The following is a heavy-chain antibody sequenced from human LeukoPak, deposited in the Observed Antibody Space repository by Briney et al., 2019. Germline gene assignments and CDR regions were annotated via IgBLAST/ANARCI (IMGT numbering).Heavy chain of an antibody. Sequence: PGGSLRLSCAASGFTFSSYWMSWVRQAPGKGLEWVANIKQDGSEKYYVDSVKGRFTISRDNAKNSLYLQMNSLRAEDTAVYYCARGLGYCSSTSCQGDAFDIWGQGTMVTVSS. CDR1: GFTFSSYW. CDR2: IKQDGSEK. D-gene: IGHD2-2*01. CDR3: ARGLGYCSSTSCQGDAFDI. J-gene: IGHJ3*02. V-gene: IGHV3-7*01.